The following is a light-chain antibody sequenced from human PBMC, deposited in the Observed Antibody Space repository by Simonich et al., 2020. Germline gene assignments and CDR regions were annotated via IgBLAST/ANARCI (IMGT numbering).Light chain of an antibody. J-gene: IGLJ3*02. CDR2: EGS. CDR3: CSYAGSSTLV. Sequence: QSALTQPASVSGSPGQSITISCTGTSSDVGRYNLVSWYQQHPGKAPKLMIYEGSKRPSGVSNRFSGSNSGNTASLTISGLQAEDEADYYCCSYAGSSTLVFGGGTKLTVL. CDR1: SSDVGRYNL. V-gene: IGLV2-23*01.